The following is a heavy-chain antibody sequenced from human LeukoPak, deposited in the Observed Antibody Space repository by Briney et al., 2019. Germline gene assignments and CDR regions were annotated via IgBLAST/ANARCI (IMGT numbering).Heavy chain of an antibody. Sequence: ASVKVSCKASGGTFSSYTISWVRQAPGQGLEWMGRIIPILGIANYAQKFQGRVTITADKSTSTAYMELSSLRSEDTAVYYCARRPGPHPHYFDYWGQGTLVTVSS. D-gene: IGHD3-10*01. CDR1: GGTFSSYT. J-gene: IGHJ4*02. CDR3: ARRPGPHPHYFDY. CDR2: IIPILGIA. V-gene: IGHV1-69*02.